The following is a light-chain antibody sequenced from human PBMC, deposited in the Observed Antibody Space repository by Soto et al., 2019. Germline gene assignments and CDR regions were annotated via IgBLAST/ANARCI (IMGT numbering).Light chain of an antibody. CDR1: HIGSKS. V-gene: IGLV3-21*04. Sequence: SSELTQPPSVSVAPGETARITCGGNHIGSKSVHWYQQMPGQAPILVIYYDSDRPSGIPARFSGSNSENTATLTINRVEAGDEADYYCQVWDGSSDAVVFGGGTQLTVL. CDR2: YDS. CDR3: QVWDGSSDAVV. J-gene: IGLJ2*01.